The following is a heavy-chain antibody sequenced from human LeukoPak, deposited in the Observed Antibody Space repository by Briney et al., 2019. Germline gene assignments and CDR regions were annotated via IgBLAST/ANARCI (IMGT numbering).Heavy chain of an antibody. D-gene: IGHD3-3*01. CDR1: GFTLTSST. V-gene: IGHV1-58*02. J-gene: IGHJ4*02. CDR3: AAGDLVDY. Sequence: GASVKVSCKVSGFTLTSSTIQWVRQAHGQRLEWIGWIVVGSGNPNYAQKFQERVIFTRDLSTTTVYMELSSLRSEDTAVYYCAAGDLVDYWGQGTLVTVSS. CDR2: IVVGSGNP.